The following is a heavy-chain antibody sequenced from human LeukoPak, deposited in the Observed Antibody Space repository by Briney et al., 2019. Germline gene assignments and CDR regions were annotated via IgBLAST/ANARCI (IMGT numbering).Heavy chain of an antibody. D-gene: IGHD5-18*01. V-gene: IGHV4-59*08. CDR3: ARRYSYEFDY. Sequence: SETLSLTCTVSGGSISSYYWSWIRQPPGKGLEWIGYIYYSGSTNYNPSLKSRVTISVDTSKNQFSLKLSSVTAADTAVYHCARRYSYEFDYWGQGTLVTVSS. CDR2: IYYSGST. J-gene: IGHJ4*02. CDR1: GGSISSYY.